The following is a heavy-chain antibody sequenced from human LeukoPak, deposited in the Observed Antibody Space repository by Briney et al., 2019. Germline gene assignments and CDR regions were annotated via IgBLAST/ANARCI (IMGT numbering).Heavy chain of an antibody. Sequence: PGGSLRLSCAASGFTFSNYAIHWVRQAPGKGLECVSAISSIEGRIYYANSVKGRFTISRDNSKNTLYVQMNSLRAEDTAVYYCAKEGYSRGYYSYYYMDVWGKGTTVTVSS. CDR1: GFTFSNYA. CDR3: AKEGYSRGYYSYYYMDV. D-gene: IGHD6-13*01. CDR2: ISSIEGRI. J-gene: IGHJ6*03. V-gene: IGHV3-64*04.